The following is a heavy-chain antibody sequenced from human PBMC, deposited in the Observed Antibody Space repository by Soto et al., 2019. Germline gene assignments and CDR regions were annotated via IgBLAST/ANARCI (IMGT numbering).Heavy chain of an antibody. CDR1: GGSFSGYY. CDR3: ARAPCSSTSCYELDPPYYFDY. V-gene: IGHV4-34*01. CDR2: INHSGST. D-gene: IGHD2-2*01. Sequence: SETLSLTCAVYGGSFSGYYWSWIRQPPGKGLEWIGEINHSGSTNYNPSLKSRVTISVDTSKNQFSLKLSSVTAADTAVYYCARAPCSSTSCYELDPPYYFDYWGQGTLVTVSS. J-gene: IGHJ4*02.